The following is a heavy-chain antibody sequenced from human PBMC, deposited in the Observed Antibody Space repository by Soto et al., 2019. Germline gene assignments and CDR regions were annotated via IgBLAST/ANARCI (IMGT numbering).Heavy chain of an antibody. Sequence: DSVKVSRKASGYTFTDYYMHWVRQAPGQGLEWMGWINPNSGGTNYAQKFQGRVTMTRDTSISTAYMELSRLRSDDTAVYYCARKLELRGSYYYYYDMDVWGQGTTVIVSS. CDR2: INPNSGGT. J-gene: IGHJ6*02. V-gene: IGHV1-2*02. CDR3: ARKLELRGSYYYYYDMDV. CDR1: GYTFTDYY. D-gene: IGHD1-7*01.